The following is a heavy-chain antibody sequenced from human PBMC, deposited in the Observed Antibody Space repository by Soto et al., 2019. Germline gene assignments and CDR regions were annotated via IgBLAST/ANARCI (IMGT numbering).Heavy chain of an antibody. D-gene: IGHD3-22*01. Sequence: QVQLVESGGGVVQPGRSLRLTCAASGFIFSGSGMHWVRQAPGKGLEWVALVSNDGTRKYYGDSVKGRFTISRDNAENTLYLQMNRLRAEDTAVYYCARWVGGSMYDNSGKYDSWGQGTLVTVSS. CDR2: VSNDGTRK. V-gene: IGHV3-30*03. CDR1: GFIFSGSG. CDR3: ARWVGGSMYDNSGKYDS. J-gene: IGHJ5*01.